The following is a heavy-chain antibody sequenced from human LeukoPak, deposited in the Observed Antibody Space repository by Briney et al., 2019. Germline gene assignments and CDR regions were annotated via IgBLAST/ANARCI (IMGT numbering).Heavy chain of an antibody. D-gene: IGHD2-8*02. V-gene: IGHV4-30-2*01. J-gene: IGHJ5*02. Sequence: SETLSLTCTVSGGSISSGGYYWSWIRQPPGKGLEWIGYIYHSGSTYYNPSLKSRVTISVDRSKNQFSLKLSSVTAADTAVYYCARDLGVDWRYAVGFDPWGQGTLVTVSS. CDR2: IYHSGST. CDR1: GGSISSGGYY. CDR3: ARDLGVDWRYAVGFDP.